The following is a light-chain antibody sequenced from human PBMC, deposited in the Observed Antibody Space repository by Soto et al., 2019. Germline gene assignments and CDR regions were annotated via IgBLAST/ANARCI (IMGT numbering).Light chain of an antibody. CDR3: QQYNSYPLT. Sequence: DIQMTQSPSTLSASVGDRVTITCRASQSISSWLAWYQQKPGKAPKLLIYKASSLESGVPSRFSGSGSGTEFTRTISSRQPDDFATYCCQQYNSYPLTFGGGTKVEIK. J-gene: IGKJ4*01. CDR1: QSISSW. CDR2: KAS. V-gene: IGKV1-5*03.